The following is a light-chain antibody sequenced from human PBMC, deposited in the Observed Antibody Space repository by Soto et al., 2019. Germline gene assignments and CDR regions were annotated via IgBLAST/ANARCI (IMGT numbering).Light chain of an antibody. J-gene: IGKJ5*01. Sequence: DIQLTLSPSFLSASVLYIVTITCRSSQGISNYLAWYQQKPGNAPNLLIHTASTLQSGVPSRFSGSGSGTEFTLTISSLQPEDFATYYCQQRNSYPITFGQGTRLEIK. CDR2: TAS. V-gene: IGKV1-9*01. CDR1: QGISNY. CDR3: QQRNSYPIT.